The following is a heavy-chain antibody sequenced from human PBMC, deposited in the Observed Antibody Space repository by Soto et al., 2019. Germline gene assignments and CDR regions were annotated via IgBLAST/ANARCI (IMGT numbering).Heavy chain of an antibody. D-gene: IGHD3-9*01. CDR2: ISYDGSNK. Sequence: GGSLRLSCAASGFTFSSYAMHWVRQAPGKGLEWVAVISYDGSNKYYADSVKGRFTISRDNSKNTLYLQMNSLRAEDTAVYYCARAPRYDILTGYQKNWGQGTLVTVSS. V-gene: IGHV3-30-3*01. J-gene: IGHJ4*02. CDR1: GFTFSSYA. CDR3: ARAPRYDILTGYQKN.